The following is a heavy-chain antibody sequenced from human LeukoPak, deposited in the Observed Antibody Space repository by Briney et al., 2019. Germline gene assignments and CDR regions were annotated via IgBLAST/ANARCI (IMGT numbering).Heavy chain of an antibody. J-gene: IGHJ4*01. CDR2: ISASGGST. CDR3: AKDQGSGHGAYTWGTFDY. D-gene: IGHD3-16*01. CDR1: GFTFSSSA. V-gene: IGHV3-23*01. Sequence: GGSLRLSCAASGFTFSSSAMSWVRQVPGKGLEWVSGISASGGSTSYADSVRGRFTISRDNSKNTLYVQMNSLRDEDTAVYYCAKDQGSGHGAYTWGTFDYWGPETLVTVFS.